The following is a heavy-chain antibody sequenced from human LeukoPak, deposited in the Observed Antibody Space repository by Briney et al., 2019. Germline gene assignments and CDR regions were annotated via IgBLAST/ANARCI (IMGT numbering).Heavy chain of an antibody. CDR1: GYTFTSYD. CDR3: ARGPGCGGDCYSEYFDC. J-gene: IGHJ4*02. Sequence: ASVKVSCKASGYTFTSYDINWVRQATGQGLEWMGWMNPNSGNTGYAQKFQGRVTMTRNTSISTAYMELSSLRSEDTAVYYCARGPGCGGDCYSEYFDCLGQGTLVSVCS. D-gene: IGHD2-21*02. CDR2: MNPNSGNT. V-gene: IGHV1-8*01.